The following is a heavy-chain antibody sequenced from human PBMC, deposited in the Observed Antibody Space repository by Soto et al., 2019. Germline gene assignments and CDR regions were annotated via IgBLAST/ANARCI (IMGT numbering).Heavy chain of an antibody. J-gene: IGHJ3*02. D-gene: IGHD4-17*01. V-gene: IGHV4-30-2*01. CDR2: IYHSGST. Sequence: SKTLYLTCAVSGGSIISGGYSWSWIRQPPGKDLEWIGYIYHSGSTCYNPSLKSRVTISVDRSKNQFSLKLSSVTAVDTAVFYCARGGGYGGNSDDFDIWGQGTMVT. CDR3: ARGGGYGGNSDDFDI. CDR1: GGSIISGGYS.